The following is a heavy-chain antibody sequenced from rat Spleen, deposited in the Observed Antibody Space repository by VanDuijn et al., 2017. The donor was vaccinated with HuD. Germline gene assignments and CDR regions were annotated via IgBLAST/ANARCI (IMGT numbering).Heavy chain of an antibody. V-gene: IGHV5-25*01. Sequence: EVQLVESGGGLVQPGRSLKLSCAASGFTFSNYDMAWVRQAPTKGLEWVASISPSGGSTYYRDSVKGRFTVSRDNAKSTLYLQMDSLRSEDTATYYCATSYYSSYSGDVMDAWGQGASVTVSS. CDR3: ATSYYSSYSGDVMDA. CDR2: ISPSGGST. CDR1: GFTFSNYD. J-gene: IGHJ4*01. D-gene: IGHD1-2*01.